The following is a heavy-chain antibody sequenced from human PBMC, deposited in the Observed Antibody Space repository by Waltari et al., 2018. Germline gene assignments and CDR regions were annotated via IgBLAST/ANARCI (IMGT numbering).Heavy chain of an antibody. CDR1: GRTFTSYT. J-gene: IGHJ6*02. Sequence: QVQLVQSGAGGKKPESSVKVCSKAYGRTFTSYTFSGERPHAGRGLEWMGGIIPIFGTANDAQKFQGRVTITADESTSTAYMELSSLRSEDTAVYYGARKEGHGPDYYYYYGMDVWGQGTTVTVSS. CDR3: ARKEGHGPDYYYYYGMDV. V-gene: IGHV1-69*13. CDR2: IIPIFGTA.